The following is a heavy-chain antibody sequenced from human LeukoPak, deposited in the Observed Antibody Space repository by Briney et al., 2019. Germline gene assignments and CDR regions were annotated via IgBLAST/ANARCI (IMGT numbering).Heavy chain of an antibody. J-gene: IGHJ4*02. CDR1: GFTFSSYS. CDR3: ARGALGYSHGYFDY. CDR2: ISSSSSYI. D-gene: IGHD5-18*01. V-gene: IGHV3-21*01. Sequence: GGSLRLSCAASGFTFSSYSMNWVRQAPGKGLEWVSSISSSSSYIYYADSVKGRFTISRDNAKNSLYLQMNSLRAEDTAVYYCARGALGYSHGYFDYWGQGTLVTVSS.